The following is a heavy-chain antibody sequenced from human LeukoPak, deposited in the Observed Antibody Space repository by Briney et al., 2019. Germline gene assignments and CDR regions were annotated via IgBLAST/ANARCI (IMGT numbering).Heavy chain of an antibody. CDR2: FDPEDGET. D-gene: IGHD3-22*01. CDR1: GYTLTELS. CDR3: ATLPQDSSGIPFDY. V-gene: IGHV1-24*01. Sequence: ASVKVSCKVSGYTLTELSMHWVRQAPGKGLEWMGGFDPEDGETIYAQKFQGRVTMTEDTPTDTAYMELSSLRSEDTAVYYCATLPQDSSGIPFDYWGQGTLVTVSS. J-gene: IGHJ4*02.